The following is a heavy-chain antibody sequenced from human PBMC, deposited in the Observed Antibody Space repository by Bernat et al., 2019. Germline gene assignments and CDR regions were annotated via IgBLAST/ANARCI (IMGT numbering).Heavy chain of an antibody. V-gene: IGHV3-48*02. Sequence: EVQLVESGGGLVQPGGSLRLSCAASGFTFSSYGMNWVRQAPGKGLEWVSYIGSSGGDIHYGDSVRGRVTISRDNAKNSLYLQMNGVRDEDTAVYYCARAWSSGYDYWGQGTLVTVSS. D-gene: IGHD1-26*01. CDR1: GFTFSSYG. CDR2: IGSSGGDI. CDR3: ARAWSSGYDY. J-gene: IGHJ4*02.